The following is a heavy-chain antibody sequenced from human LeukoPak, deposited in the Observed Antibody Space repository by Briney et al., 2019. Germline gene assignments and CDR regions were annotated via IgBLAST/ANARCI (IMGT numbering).Heavy chain of an antibody. Sequence: GGSLRLSCAASGFTFSSYGMHWVRQAPGEGLEWVAFIRYDGSNKYYADSVKGRFTISRDNSKNTLYLQMNSLRAEDTAVYYCAKDRPRYERHDAFDIWGQGTMVTVSS. J-gene: IGHJ3*02. CDR3: AKDRPRYERHDAFDI. CDR2: IRYDGSNK. D-gene: IGHD3-9*01. CDR1: GFTFSSYG. V-gene: IGHV3-30*02.